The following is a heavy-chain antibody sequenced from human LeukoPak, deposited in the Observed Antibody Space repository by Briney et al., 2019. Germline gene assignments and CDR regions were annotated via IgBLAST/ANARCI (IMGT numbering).Heavy chain of an antibody. CDR2: ISYDANTQ. D-gene: IGHD4-23*01. J-gene: IGHJ4*02. Sequence: GGSLRLSCAASGFTLSNYAMHWVRQAPGKGLEWVAAISYDANTQHYADPVKGRFTISRDNSKNTVYLQINTLRAEDAAVYYCAKPYPTLTTVGVLDNWGQGTLVTVSS. CDR1: GFTLSNYA. CDR3: AKPYPTLTTVGVLDN. V-gene: IGHV3-30*18.